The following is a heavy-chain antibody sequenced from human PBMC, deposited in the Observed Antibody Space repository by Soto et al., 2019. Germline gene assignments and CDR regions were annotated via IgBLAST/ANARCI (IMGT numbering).Heavy chain of an antibody. J-gene: IGHJ5*02. V-gene: IGHV3-23*01. CDR3: AKEYYGSGRPQDNWFDP. CDR1: GFTFDSYA. CDR2: ISGSGGST. D-gene: IGHD3-10*01. Sequence: GGSLRLSCAASGFTFDSYAMHWVRQAPGKGLEWVSAISGSGGSTYYADSVKGRFTISRDNSKNTLYLQMNSLRAEDTAVYYCAKEYYGSGRPQDNWFDPWGQGTLVTVSS.